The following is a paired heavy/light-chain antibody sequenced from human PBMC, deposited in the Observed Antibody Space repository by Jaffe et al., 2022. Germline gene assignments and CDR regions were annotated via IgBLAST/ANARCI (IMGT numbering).Light chain of an antibody. Sequence: SYVLTQPPSVSVAPGKTARIPCGGNNVGSKSVHWYQQKPGQAPVLVIYYDSDRPSGIPERFSGSNSGNTATLTISRVEAGDEADYYCQVWDSSSDHGVFGGGTKLTVL. CDR1: NVGSKS. V-gene: IGLV3-21*04. J-gene: IGLJ3*02. CDR2: YDS. CDR3: QVWDSSSDHGV.
Heavy chain of an antibody. J-gene: IGHJ4*02. CDR3: AKEGGNNYEGWDAPYYYFDY. CDR1: GFTFSSYA. Sequence: EVQLLESGGGLVQPGGSLRLSCAASGFTFSSYAMSWVRQAPGKGLEWVSAISGSGGSTYYADSVKGRFTISRDNSKNTLYLQMNSLRAEDTAVYYCAKEGGNNYEGWDAPYYYFDYWGQGTLVTVSS. D-gene: IGHD4-4*01. V-gene: IGHV3-23*01. CDR2: ISGSGGST.